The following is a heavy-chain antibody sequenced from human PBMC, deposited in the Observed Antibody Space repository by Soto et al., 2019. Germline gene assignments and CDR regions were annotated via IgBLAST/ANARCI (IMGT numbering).Heavy chain of an antibody. Sequence: ASVKVSCKASGYTFTSYGISWVRQAPGQGLEWMGWISAYNGSTSYAQKFQGRVTMTRDTSTSTVYMELSSLRSEDTAVYYCARDLRQGRWIQLCDCWGQGTLVTVSS. CDR3: ARDLRQGRWIQLCDC. J-gene: IGHJ4*02. V-gene: IGHV1-18*01. D-gene: IGHD5-18*01. CDR2: ISAYNGST. CDR1: GYTFTSYG.